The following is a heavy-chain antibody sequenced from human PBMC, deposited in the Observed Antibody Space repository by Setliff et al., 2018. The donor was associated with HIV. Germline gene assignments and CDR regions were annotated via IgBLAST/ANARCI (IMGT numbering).Heavy chain of an antibody. CDR3: AIDGAGGWLRPMPDY. V-gene: IGHV1-24*01. D-gene: IGHD5-12*01. J-gene: IGHJ4*02. CDR2: FDPEDGET. Sequence: AASVKVSCKVSGFTLREVSMHWVRQAPGKGLEWMGYFDPEDGETVYAQKFQGRVTMTEDTSTNTAYMELSGLRSEDTAVYYCAIDGAGGWLRPMPDYWGQGTLVTVSS. CDR1: GFTLREVS.